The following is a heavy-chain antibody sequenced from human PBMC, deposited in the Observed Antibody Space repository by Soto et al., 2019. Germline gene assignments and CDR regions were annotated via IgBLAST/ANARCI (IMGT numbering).Heavy chain of an antibody. CDR1: GYTFTGYY. J-gene: IGHJ5*02. CDR2: INPNSGGT. V-gene: IGHV1-2*04. D-gene: IGHD3-3*01. CDR3: ARGGSFTIFGGVVSGWNWFDP. Sequence: QVQLVQSGAEVKKPGASVKVSCKASGYTFTGYYMHWVRQAPGQGLEWMGWINPNSGGTNYAQKFQGWVTMTRDTSISTAYMELSRLRSDDTAVYYGARGGSFTIFGGVVSGWNWFDPWGQGTLVTVSS.